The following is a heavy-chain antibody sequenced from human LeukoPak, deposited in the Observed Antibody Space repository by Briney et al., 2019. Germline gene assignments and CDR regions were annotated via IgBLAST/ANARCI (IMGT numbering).Heavy chain of an antibody. D-gene: IGHD6-13*01. CDR2: ISYDGSNK. Sequence: GGSLRLSCAASGFTFSSYGMHWVRQAPGKGLEWVAVISYDGSNKYYADSVKGRFTISRDNSKNTLYLQMNSLRAEDTAVYYCAKDLYSSSWYYFDYWGQGTLVTVSS. CDR1: GFTFSSYG. V-gene: IGHV3-30*18. CDR3: AKDLYSSSWYYFDY. J-gene: IGHJ4*02.